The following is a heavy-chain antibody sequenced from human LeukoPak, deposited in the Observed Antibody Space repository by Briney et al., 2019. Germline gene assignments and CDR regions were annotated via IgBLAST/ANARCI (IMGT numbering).Heavy chain of an antibody. CDR3: ARVRYYYDSGGYYYFDY. CDR2: IYYSGST. D-gene: IGHD3-22*01. J-gene: IGHJ4*02. V-gene: IGHV4-59*01. CDR1: GGSISHYH. Sequence: SETLSLTCTVSGGSISHYHWSWIRQPPGKGLEWIGYIYYSGSTNYDPSLKSRVTISVDTSKNQFSLKVNSVTAADTAVYYCARVRYYYDSGGYYYFDYWGQGTLVTVSS.